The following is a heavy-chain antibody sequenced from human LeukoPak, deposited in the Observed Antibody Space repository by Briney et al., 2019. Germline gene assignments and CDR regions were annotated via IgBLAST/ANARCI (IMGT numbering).Heavy chain of an antibody. Sequence: SETLSLTCTVSGGSINNYYWNWIRQPPGKGLEWIGYIYYRGSTNYNPSLKSRVTFSVDTSKNQSSLKLNSVTAADTAVYYCARGGDYGDLRYFDYWGQGTLVTVSS. CDR3: ARGGDYGDLRYFDY. CDR1: GGSINNYY. D-gene: IGHD4-17*01. CDR2: IYYRGST. V-gene: IGHV4-59*01. J-gene: IGHJ4*02.